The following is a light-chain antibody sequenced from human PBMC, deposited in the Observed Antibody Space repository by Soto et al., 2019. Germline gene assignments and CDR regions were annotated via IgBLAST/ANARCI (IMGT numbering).Light chain of an antibody. Sequence: QSVLTQPASASGSPGQSITISCTGTSSDVGGYNYVSWYQQHPGKAPKLMIYDVSNRPSGVSNRFSGSKSGNTAALTISGLQAEDDADYYRSSYTGSSTLVVFGGGTQLTVL. J-gene: IGLJ3*02. V-gene: IGLV2-14*01. CDR2: DVS. CDR1: SSDVGGYNY. CDR3: SSYTGSSTLVV.